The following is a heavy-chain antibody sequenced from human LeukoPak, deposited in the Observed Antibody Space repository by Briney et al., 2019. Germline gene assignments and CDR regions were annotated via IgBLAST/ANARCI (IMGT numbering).Heavy chain of an antibody. J-gene: IGHJ4*02. D-gene: IGHD2-2*01. Sequence: PSQTLSLTCTVSGGSFTSGGNFWTWIRQHPGEGLEWIGYISHSGSTYYNPSLKSRVTISVDTSKNHFSLQLNSVTAADTAMYYCARYYCGSSTCPGVDYWGRGTLVTVSS. CDR1: GGSFTSGGNF. CDR2: ISHSGST. CDR3: ARYYCGSSTCPGVDY. V-gene: IGHV4-31*03.